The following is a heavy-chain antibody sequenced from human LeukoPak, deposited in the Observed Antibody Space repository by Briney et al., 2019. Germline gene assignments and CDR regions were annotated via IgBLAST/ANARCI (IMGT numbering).Heavy chain of an antibody. CDR1: GFTFSSYS. V-gene: IGHV3-21*04. Sequence: KTGGSLRLSCAASGFTFSSYSMNWVRQAPGKGLEWVSSISSSSSYIYYADSVKGRFTISRDNSKNTLYLQMNSLRAEDTAVYYCARNPDNSWFDPWGQGTLVTVSS. CDR2: ISSSSSYI. J-gene: IGHJ5*02. CDR3: ARNPDNSWFDP. D-gene: IGHD2/OR15-2a*01.